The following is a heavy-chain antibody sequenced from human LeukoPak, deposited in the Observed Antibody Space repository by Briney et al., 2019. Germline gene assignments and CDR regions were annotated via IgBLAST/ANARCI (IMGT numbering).Heavy chain of an antibody. CDR1: GYSFIGYY. V-gene: IGHV7-4-1*02. Sequence: ASVKVSCKAAGYSFIGYYLHWVRQAPGQGLEWMGRINTNTGNPTYARGFTGRFVFSLDTSVSTTYLQISSLKAEDTAVYYCARTLTVPTNMDVWGKGTTVTVSS. CDR3: ARTLTVPTNMDV. D-gene: IGHD4-17*01. CDR2: INTNTGNP. J-gene: IGHJ6*04.